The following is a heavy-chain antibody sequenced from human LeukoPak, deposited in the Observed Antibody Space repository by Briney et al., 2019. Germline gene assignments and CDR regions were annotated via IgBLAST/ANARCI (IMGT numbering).Heavy chain of an antibody. Sequence: PGGSLRLSCAASGFTFSNAWMSWVRQAPGKGLEWVGRIKSKTDGGTTDYAAPVRGRFTISRDDSKNTLYLQMNSLKTEDTAVYYCTTYGLYGGNSIDYWGQGTLVTVSS. CDR3: TTYGLYGGNSIDY. CDR2: IKSKTDGGTT. V-gene: IGHV3-15*01. CDR1: GFTFSNAW. J-gene: IGHJ4*02. D-gene: IGHD4-23*01.